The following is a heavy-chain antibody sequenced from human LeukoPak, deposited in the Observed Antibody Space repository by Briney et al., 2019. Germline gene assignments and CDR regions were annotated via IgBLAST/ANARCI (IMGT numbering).Heavy chain of an antibody. CDR3: ARGQRRAYYYDSSGYFDAFDI. CDR1: GFTFSSYA. Sequence: GGSLRLSCAASGFTFSSYAMHWVRQAPGKGLEWVAVISYDGGNKYYADSVKGRFTISRDNSKNTLYLQMNSLRAEDTAVYYCARGQRRAYYYDSSGYFDAFDIWGQGTMVTVSS. V-gene: IGHV3-30-3*01. CDR2: ISYDGGNK. J-gene: IGHJ3*02. D-gene: IGHD3-22*01.